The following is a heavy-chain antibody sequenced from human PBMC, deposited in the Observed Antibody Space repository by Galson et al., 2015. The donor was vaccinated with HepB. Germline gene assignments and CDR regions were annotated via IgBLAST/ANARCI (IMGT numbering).Heavy chain of an antibody. J-gene: IGHJ2*01. CDR1: GFTFSGHD. V-gene: IGHV3-13*01. Sequence: SLRLSCAASGFTFSGHDMHWVRQATGKGLEWVSAINAAGDTYYPDSVKGRFTISREDAKNYLYLQMNSLRAGDTAVYYCARALYDGGGYLYFDLWGRGTLVTVSS. CDR3: ARALYDGGGYLYFDL. CDR2: INAAGDT. D-gene: IGHD3-22*01.